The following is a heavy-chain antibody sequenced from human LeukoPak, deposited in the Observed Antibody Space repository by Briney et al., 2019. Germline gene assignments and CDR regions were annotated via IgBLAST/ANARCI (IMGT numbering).Heavy chain of an antibody. V-gene: IGHV4-61*02. CDR1: GGSISSGSYD. Sequence: SETLSLTCTVSGGSISSGSYDWSWIRQPAGKGLEWIGRIYTSGSTNYNPSLKSRVTISVDTSKNQFSLKLSSVTAADAAVYYCACYCSSTSCYKLVYWGXXTLVTVSS. J-gene: IGHJ4*01. CDR2: IYTSGST. CDR3: ACYCSSTSCYKLVY. D-gene: IGHD2-2*02.